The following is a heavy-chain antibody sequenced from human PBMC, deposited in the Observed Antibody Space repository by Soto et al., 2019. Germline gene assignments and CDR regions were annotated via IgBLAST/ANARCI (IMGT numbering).Heavy chain of an antibody. CDR2: IYYSGSP. D-gene: IGHD3-10*01. CDR3: ARGVRDYYGSGNYFDY. J-gene: IGHJ4*02. Sequence: QVQLQESGPGLVKPSQTLSLTCTVSGGSISSGGYYWSWIRQHPGKGLEWIGYIYYSGSPYYNPSLKSRVTISVDTSKNQFSLKLSSVTAADTAVYYCARGVRDYYGSGNYFDYWGQGTLVTVSS. V-gene: IGHV4-31*03. CDR1: GGSISSGGYY.